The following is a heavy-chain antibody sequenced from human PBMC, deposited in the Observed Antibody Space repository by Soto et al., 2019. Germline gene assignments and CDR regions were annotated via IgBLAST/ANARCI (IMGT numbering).Heavy chain of an antibody. CDR1: GFTFSAVY. CDR3: ARDRGAVTGQYFDY. CDR2: ISSSGTSA. Sequence: QVQLEESGGGLVKPGGSLRLSCAASGFTFSAVYMSWIRQAPNKGLEYISYISSSGTSANYADSVKGRFTISRDNAKNSRYLQMNSLRAEDTAVYYCARDRGAVTGQYFDYWGQGALVTVSS. J-gene: IGHJ4*02. D-gene: IGHD6-19*01. V-gene: IGHV3-11*05.